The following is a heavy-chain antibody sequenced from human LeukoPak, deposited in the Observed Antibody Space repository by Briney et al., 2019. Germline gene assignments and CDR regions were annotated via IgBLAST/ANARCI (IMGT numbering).Heavy chain of an antibody. CDR2: IIPIFGTA. D-gene: IGHD5-18*01. V-gene: IGHV1-69*01. CDR3: ARGEPTARLWPY. Sequence: SVKVSCKASGGTFSSYAISWVRQAPGQGLEWMGGIIPIFGTANYAQKFQGRVTITADESTSTAYMELSSLRSEDTAVYYCARGEPTARLWPYWGREPWSPSPQ. CDR1: GGTFSSYA. J-gene: IGHJ4*02.